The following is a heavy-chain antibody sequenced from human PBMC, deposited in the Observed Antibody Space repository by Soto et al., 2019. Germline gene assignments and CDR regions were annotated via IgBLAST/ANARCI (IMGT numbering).Heavy chain of an antibody. CDR3: ARDRNVRDYYDSSGHLNWFDH. D-gene: IGHD3-22*01. CDR1: GEDLNSYY. Sequence: SETLSLTCAVYGEDLNSYYWSWIRQAPGKGLEWIGYIYYGGITYYNPSLKSRITISVDTSKNQFSLKLSSATAADTAVYYCARDRNVRDYYDSSGHLNWFDHWGQGTLVTVSS. J-gene: IGHJ5*02. CDR2: IYYGGIT. V-gene: IGHV4-31*11.